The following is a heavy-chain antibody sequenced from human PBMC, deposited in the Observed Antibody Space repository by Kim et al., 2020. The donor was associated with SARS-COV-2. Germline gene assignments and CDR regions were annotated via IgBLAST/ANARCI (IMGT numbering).Heavy chain of an antibody. CDR3: ARGAEDIAAAGSGYYFDY. CDR2: INHSGST. J-gene: IGHJ4*02. Sequence: SETLSLTCAVYGGSFSGYYWSWIRQPPGKGLEWIGEINHSGSTNYNPSLKSRVTISVDTSKNQFSLKLSSVTAADTAVYYCARGAEDIAAAGSGYYFDYWGQGTLVTVSS. D-gene: IGHD6-13*01. V-gene: IGHV4-34*01. CDR1: GGSFSGYY.